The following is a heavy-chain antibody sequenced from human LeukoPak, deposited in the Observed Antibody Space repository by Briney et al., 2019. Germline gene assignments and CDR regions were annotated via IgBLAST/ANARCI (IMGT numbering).Heavy chain of an antibody. V-gene: IGHV3-48*02. Sequence: GGSLRLSCAASGFTFSSHSMNWVRQAPGKGLEWLSYIDSGSGNIYYRDSVKGRFTISRDNAQDSLYLQMDSLRDEDTAVYYCAREDDGWGPNTLDVWGQGTVVTVSS. D-gene: IGHD5-24*01. J-gene: IGHJ3*01. CDR2: IDSGSGNI. CDR3: AREDDGWGPNTLDV. CDR1: GFTFSSHS.